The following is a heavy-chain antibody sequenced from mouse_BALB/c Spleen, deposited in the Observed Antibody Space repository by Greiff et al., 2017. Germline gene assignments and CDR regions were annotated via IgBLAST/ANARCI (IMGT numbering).Heavy chain of an antibody. V-gene: IGHV14-4*02. D-gene: IGHD2-14*01. Sequence: VQLQQSGAELVRSGASVKLSCTASGFNIKDYYMHWVKQRPEQGLEWIGWIDPENGDTEYAPKFQGKATMTADTSSNTAYLQLSSLTSEDTAVYYCIACDRYDGDYYAMDYWGQGTSVTVSS. J-gene: IGHJ4*01. CDR3: IACDRYDGDYYAMDY. CDR1: GFNIKDYY. CDR2: IDPENGDT.